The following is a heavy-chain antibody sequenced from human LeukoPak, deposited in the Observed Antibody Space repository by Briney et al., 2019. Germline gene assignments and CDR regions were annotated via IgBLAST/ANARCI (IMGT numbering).Heavy chain of an antibody. Sequence: PGGSLRLSCAASGFTFSSYGMHWVRQAPGKGLEWAAVIWYDGSNKYYADSVKGRFTISRDNSKNTLYLQMNSLRAEDTAVYYCARDRDYGDYSPTLFDPWGQGTLVTVSS. V-gene: IGHV3-33*01. D-gene: IGHD4-17*01. CDR3: ARDRDYGDYSPTLFDP. CDR1: GFTFSSYG. J-gene: IGHJ5*02. CDR2: IWYDGSNK.